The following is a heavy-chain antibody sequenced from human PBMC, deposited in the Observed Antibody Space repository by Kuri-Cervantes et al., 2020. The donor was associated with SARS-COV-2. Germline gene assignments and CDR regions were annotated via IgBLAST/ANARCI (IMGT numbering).Heavy chain of an antibody. V-gene: IGHV4-38-2*01. CDR3: ARGSASGWSPLVDR. CDR2: IYHSGST. Sequence: SQTLSLTCAVSGYSISSGYYWGWIRQPPGKGLEWIGSIYHSGSTYYNPSLKSRVTISVDTSKNQFSLNVNSVTAADTAVYYCARGSASGWSPLVDRWGQGILVTVSS. CDR1: GYSISSGYY. D-gene: IGHD6-19*01. J-gene: IGHJ5*02.